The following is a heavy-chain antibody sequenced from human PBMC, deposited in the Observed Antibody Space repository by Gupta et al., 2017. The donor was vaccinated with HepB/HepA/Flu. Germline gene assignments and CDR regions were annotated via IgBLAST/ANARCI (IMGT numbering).Heavy chain of an antibody. J-gene: IGHJ4*02. D-gene: IGHD2-2*01. Sequence: QVQLVQPGAEVKKPVASVKVSCKASGYTLTGYYMPWVRQAPGQGLEWRGWINPNSGGTNYAQKLQGRVTMTRDTSISTAYMELSRLRSDDTAVYYCARFRSTNYYFDYWGQGALVTVSS. CDR1: GYTLTGYY. CDR2: INPNSGGT. V-gene: IGHV1-2*02. CDR3: ARFRSTNYYFDY.